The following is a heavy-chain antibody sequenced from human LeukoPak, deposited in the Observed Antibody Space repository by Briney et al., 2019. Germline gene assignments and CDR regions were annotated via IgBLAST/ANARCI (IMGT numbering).Heavy chain of an antibody. J-gene: IGHJ3*02. V-gene: IGHV3-21*01. D-gene: IGHD4-23*01. CDR2: ISSSSSYI. CDR1: GFTFSSDS. Sequence: GGSMRLSSAASGFTFSSDSMNWVRQAPGKWLEWVSSISSSSSYIYYADSVKGRFTISRDNAKNSLYLQMNSLRAEDTAVYYCARDEGSRDYGGNPNAFDIWGQGTMVTVSS. CDR3: ARDEGSRDYGGNPNAFDI.